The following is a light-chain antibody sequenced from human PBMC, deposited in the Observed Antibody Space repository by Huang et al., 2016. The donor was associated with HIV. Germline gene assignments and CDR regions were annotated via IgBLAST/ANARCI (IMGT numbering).Light chain of an antibody. CDR1: QNINTF. V-gene: IGKV1-39*01. CDR3: QQTYRTPYT. Sequence: DIQMTQSPSSLSTFVGDRVTITCRASQNINTFLHWYQEKPGKAPRLPIYSASSLEHGVPSRFSGSASGTEFTLTVSSVQPDDSATYYCQQTYRTPYTFGQGTKLDI. CDR2: SAS. J-gene: IGKJ2*01.